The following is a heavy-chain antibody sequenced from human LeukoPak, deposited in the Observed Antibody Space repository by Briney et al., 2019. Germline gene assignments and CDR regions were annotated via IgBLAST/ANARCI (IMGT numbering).Heavy chain of an antibody. Sequence: GGSLRLSCTASGFSFSNYDMHWVRQAPGKGLEWVSSLGSVGDTYYPDSVKGRFTISKETAKNSLYLQMSSLRDGDTAVYYCVRGRRSYGFDHWGQGTLVTVSS. V-gene: IGHV3-13*01. CDR1: GFSFSNYD. CDR2: LGSVGDT. D-gene: IGHD3-16*01. J-gene: IGHJ4*02. CDR3: VRGRRSYGFDH.